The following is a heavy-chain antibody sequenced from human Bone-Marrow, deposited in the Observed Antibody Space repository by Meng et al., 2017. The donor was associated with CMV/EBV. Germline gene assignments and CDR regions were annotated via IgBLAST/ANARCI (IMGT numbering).Heavy chain of an antibody. D-gene: IGHD3-3*01. CDR3: ARLYYDFWSGYGCFDD. Sequence: SETLSLTCAVYGGSFSGYYWSWIRQPPGKGLEWIGEINHSGSTNYNTSLKSRVAISVDTSKNQFSLKLSSVTVADTAVYYCARLYYDFWSGYGCFDDWGQGTLVTVSS. CDR2: INHSGST. CDR1: GGSFSGYY. J-gene: IGHJ4*02. V-gene: IGHV4-34*01.